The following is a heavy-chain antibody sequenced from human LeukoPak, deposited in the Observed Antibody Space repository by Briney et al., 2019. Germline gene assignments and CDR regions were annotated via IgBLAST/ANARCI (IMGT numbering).Heavy chain of an antibody. J-gene: IGHJ5*02. V-gene: IGHV1-46*01. D-gene: IGHD5-12*01. Sequence: ASVKVSCKASGYTFTSYYMHWVRQAPGQGLEWMGIINPSGGSTSYAQKFQGRVTMTRDTSTSTVYMELSSLRSEDTAVYYCARDPRVTTILNWFDPGGQGTLVTVSS. CDR1: GYTFTSYY. CDR2: INPSGGST. CDR3: ARDPRVTTILNWFDP.